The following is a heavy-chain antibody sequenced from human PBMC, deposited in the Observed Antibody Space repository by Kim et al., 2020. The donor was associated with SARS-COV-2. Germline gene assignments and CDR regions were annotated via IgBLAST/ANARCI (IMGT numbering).Heavy chain of an antibody. CDR1: GGSFSGYY. CDR3: ARASSWYFLYYYYYGMDV. V-gene: IGHV4-34*01. D-gene: IGHD6-13*01. CDR2: INHSGST. Sequence: SETLSLTCAVYGGSFSGYYWSWIRQPPGKGLEWIGEINHSGSTNYNPSLKSRVTISVDTSKNQFSLKLSSVTAADTAVYYCARASSWYFLYYYYYGMDV. J-gene: IGHJ6*01.